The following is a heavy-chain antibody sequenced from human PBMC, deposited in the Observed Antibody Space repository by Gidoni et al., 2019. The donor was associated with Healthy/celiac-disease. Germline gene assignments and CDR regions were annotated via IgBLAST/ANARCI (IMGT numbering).Heavy chain of an antibody. J-gene: IGHJ4*02. V-gene: IGHV3-23*01. Sequence: EVELLESGGGLVQPGGSMRLSCAASGFTFRSYAMSWVRQAPGKGLELVSAISGSGGSTYYADSVKGRFTISRDNSKNTLYLQMNSLRAEDTAVYYCAKDLFGYSSSLDFDYWGQGTLVTVSS. CDR1: GFTFRSYA. CDR2: ISGSGGST. CDR3: AKDLFGYSSSLDFDY. D-gene: IGHD6-6*01.